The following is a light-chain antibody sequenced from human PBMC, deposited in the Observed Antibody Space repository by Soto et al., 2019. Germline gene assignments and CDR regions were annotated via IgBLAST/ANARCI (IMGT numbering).Light chain of an antibody. Sequence: DIQMTQSPSSLSASVVDRVTITCRASDDISNYLNWYQQKPGKAPKVLIYDASHLESGVPSRFSGGGSGTEFTFTISSLQAADIATYYCQQYANLPLTFGPGTKVDIK. CDR3: QQYANLPLT. J-gene: IGKJ3*01. CDR1: DDISNY. CDR2: DAS. V-gene: IGKV1-33*01.